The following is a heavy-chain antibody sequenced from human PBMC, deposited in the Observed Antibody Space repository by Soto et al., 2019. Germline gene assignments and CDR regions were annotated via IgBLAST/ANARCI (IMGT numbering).Heavy chain of an antibody. CDR1: GFTFSSYS. J-gene: IGHJ3*02. CDR2: ISSSSSYI. CDR3: ARVRSQWFLDAFDI. V-gene: IGHV3-21*01. Sequence: PGGSLRLSCAASGFTFSSYSMNWVRQAPGKGLEWVSSISSSSSYIYYADSVKGRFTISRDNANNSLYLQMNSLRAEDTAVYYCARVRSQWFLDAFDIWGQGTMVTVSS. D-gene: IGHD3-22*01.